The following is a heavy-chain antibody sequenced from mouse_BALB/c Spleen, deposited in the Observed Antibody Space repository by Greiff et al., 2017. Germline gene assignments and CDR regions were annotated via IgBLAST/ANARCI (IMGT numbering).Heavy chain of an antibody. Sequence: EVQLQESGPGLVKPSQSLSLTCTVTGYSITSDYAWNWIRQFPGNKLEWMGYISYSGSTSYNPSLKSRISITRDTSKNQFFLQLNSVTTEDTATYYCARGGVYYGSSPAWFAYWGQGTLVTVSA. CDR1: GYSITSDYA. CDR3: ARGGVYYGSSPAWFAY. V-gene: IGHV3-2*02. CDR2: ISYSGST. D-gene: IGHD1-1*01. J-gene: IGHJ3*01.